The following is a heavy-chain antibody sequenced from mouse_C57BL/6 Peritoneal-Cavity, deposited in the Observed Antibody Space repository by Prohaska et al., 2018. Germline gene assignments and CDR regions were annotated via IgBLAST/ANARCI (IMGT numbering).Heavy chain of an antibody. D-gene: IGHD1-1*01. CDR3: ASYYGSSHFDY. CDR2: INPYNGGT. V-gene: IGHV1-19*01. Sequence: EVQLQQSGPVLVKPGASVKMSCKASGYTFTDHYMNWVKQSHGKSLEWIGVINPYNGGTSYNQKFKGKATLTGDKSSSTAYMELNSLTSEDSAVYYCASYYGSSHFDYWGQGTTLTVSS. J-gene: IGHJ2*01. CDR1: GYTFTDHY.